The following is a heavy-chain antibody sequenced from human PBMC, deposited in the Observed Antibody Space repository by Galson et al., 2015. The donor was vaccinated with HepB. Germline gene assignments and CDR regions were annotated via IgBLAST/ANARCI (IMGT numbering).Heavy chain of an antibody. CDR1: GFTFSSYS. D-gene: IGHD3-10*01. CDR2: ISSSSSTI. J-gene: IGHJ6*02. V-gene: IGHV3-48*02. CDR3: ARDRPLPLHYYYYGMDV. Sequence: SLRLSCAASGFTFSSYSMNWVRQAPGKGLEWVSYISSSSSTIYYADSVKGRFTISRDNAKNSLYLQMNSLRDEDTAVYYCARDRPLPLHYYYYGMDVWGQGTTVTVSS.